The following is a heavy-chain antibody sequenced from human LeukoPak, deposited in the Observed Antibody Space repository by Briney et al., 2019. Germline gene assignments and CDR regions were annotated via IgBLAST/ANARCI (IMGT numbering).Heavy chain of an antibody. CDR1: GGTFSSYS. V-gene: IGHV1-69*02. CDR3: ARTPPTYYYDSSGLPHFDY. CDR2: IILIFGIA. D-gene: IGHD3-22*01. Sequence: ASLKLSCKASGGTFSSYSISWVRQAPGQGLEWMGRIILIFGIANYAQKFQGRVTITADKSTSTAHMELSSLRSEDTAVYYCARTPPTYYYDSSGLPHFDYWGQGTLVTVSS. J-gene: IGHJ4*02.